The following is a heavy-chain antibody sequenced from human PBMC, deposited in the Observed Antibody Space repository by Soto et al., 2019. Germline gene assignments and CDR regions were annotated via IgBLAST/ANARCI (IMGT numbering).Heavy chain of an antibody. Sequence: QVQLVQSGAEVKKPGASVKVSCKASGYTFTSYYMHWVRQAPGQGLEWMGIINPSGGSTSYAQKFRGRVTMTRDTSTSTVYMELRSLISEDTAVYYCARIAPVTIFGVVTSWGAFDIWGQGTMVTVSS. CDR1: GYTFTSYY. D-gene: IGHD3-3*01. CDR3: ARIAPVTIFGVVTSWGAFDI. V-gene: IGHV1-46*01. CDR2: INPSGGST. J-gene: IGHJ3*02.